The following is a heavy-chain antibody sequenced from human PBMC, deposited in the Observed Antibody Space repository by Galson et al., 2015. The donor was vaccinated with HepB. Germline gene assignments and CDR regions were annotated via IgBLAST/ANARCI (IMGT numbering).Heavy chain of an antibody. D-gene: IGHD2-2*01. CDR3: ARLWSGGGYCSSTSCYVGLDY. Sequence: QSGAEVKKPGESLRISCKGSGYSFTSYWISWVRQMPGKGLEWMGRIDPSDSYTNYSPSFQGHVTISADKSISTAYLQWSSLKASDTAMYYCARLWSGGGYCSSTSCYVGLDYWGQGTLVTVSS. CDR2: IDPSDSYT. CDR1: GYSFTSYW. V-gene: IGHV5-10-1*01. J-gene: IGHJ4*02.